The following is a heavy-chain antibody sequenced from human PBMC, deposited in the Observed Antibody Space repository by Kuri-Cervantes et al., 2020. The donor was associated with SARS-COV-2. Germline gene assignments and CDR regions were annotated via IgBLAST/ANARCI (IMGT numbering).Heavy chain of an antibody. CDR2: ISGSGGST. V-gene: IGHV3-23*01. J-gene: IGHJ4*02. CDR1: GFTFSSYA. Sequence: GGSLRLSCAASGFTFSSYAMSWVRQAPGKGLEWVSAISGSGGSTYYADSVKGRFAISRDNSKNTLYLQMNSLRAEDTAVYYCAKDQWELLGGGYWGQGTLVTVSS. CDR3: AKDQWELLGGGY. D-gene: IGHD1-26*01.